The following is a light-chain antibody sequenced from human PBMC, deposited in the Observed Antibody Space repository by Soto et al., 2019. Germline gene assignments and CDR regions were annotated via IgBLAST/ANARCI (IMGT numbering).Light chain of an antibody. CDR3: NSYAGSYTLYV. V-gene: IGLV2-11*01. CDR2: DVT. CDR1: SSDVGGYNY. Sequence: SVLTQPRSVSGSPGQSVAISCAGTSSDVGGYNYVSWYQQHPGKAPKLMIYDVTKRPSGVPDRFSGSKSGNTASLTISGLQAEDEADYYCNSYAGSYTLYVFGTGTRSPS. J-gene: IGLJ1*01.